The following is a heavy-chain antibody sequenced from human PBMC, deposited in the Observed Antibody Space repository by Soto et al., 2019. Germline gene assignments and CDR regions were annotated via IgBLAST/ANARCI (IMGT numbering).Heavy chain of an antibody. D-gene: IGHD3-9*01. CDR3: ARGPFSYYDILTGPRGLDY. J-gene: IGHJ4*02. CDR1: GFTFSSYA. V-gene: IGHV3-30-3*01. Sequence: PGGSLRLSCAASGFTFSSYAMHWVRQAPGKGLEWVAVISYDGSNKYYADSVKGRFTISRDNSKNTLYLQMNSLRAEDTAVYYCARGPFSYYDILTGPRGLDYWGQGTLVTVSS. CDR2: ISYDGSNK.